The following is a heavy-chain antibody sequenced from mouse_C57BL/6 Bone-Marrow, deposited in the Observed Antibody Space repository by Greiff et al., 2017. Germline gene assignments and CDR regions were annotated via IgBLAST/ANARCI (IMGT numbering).Heavy chain of an antibody. CDR3: ARIYDYEFDY. V-gene: IGHV1-59*01. CDR2: IDPSDSYT. CDR1: GYTFTSYW. Sequence: VQLQQPGAELVRPGTSVKLSCKASGYTFTSYWMHWVKQRPGQGLEWIGVIDPSDSYTNYNQKFKGKATLTVDTSSSTAYMQLSSLTSEDSAVYYCARIYDYEFDYWGRGTTLTVSS. D-gene: IGHD2-4*01. J-gene: IGHJ2*01.